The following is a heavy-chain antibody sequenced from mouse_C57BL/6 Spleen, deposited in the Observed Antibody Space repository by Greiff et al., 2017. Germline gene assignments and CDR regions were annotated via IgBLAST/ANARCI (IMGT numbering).Heavy chain of an antibody. D-gene: IGHD1-3*01. V-gene: IGHV1-64*01. CDR3: ARGYCCYRLVAGDG. CDR1: GYTFTSYW. CDR2: IHPNSGST. Sequence: QVQLQQPGAELVKPGASVTLSCKASGYTFTSYWMHWVKQRPGHGLEWIGMIHPNSGSTTYNEKFKSKATLTVDKSSSTAYMQLSSLTSEDSAVYDGARGYCCYRLVAGDGWGTGTTVTVSS. J-gene: IGHJ1*03.